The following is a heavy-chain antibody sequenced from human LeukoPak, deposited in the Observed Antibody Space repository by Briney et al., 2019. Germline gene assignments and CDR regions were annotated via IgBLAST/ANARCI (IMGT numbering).Heavy chain of an antibody. D-gene: IGHD2-2*02. J-gene: IGHJ3*02. V-gene: IGHV3-20*04. CDR3: ARCARSSTDCYSEFDI. CDR2: INWNGDST. CDR1: GFTFVDYG. Sequence: GGSLRLSCAASGFTFVDYGMSWVRQGPGKGLDWVSAINWNGDSTGYADSVRGRFTISRDNAKNSLYLQMNSLRAEDTALYYCARCARSSTDCYSEFDIWGQGTMVTVSS.